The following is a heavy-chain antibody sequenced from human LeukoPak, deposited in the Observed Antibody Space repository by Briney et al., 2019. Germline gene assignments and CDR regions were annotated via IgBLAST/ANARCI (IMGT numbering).Heavy chain of an antibody. D-gene: IGHD6-19*01. J-gene: IGHJ4*02. CDR3: ARGWESHYVAEASRD. CDR2: ILYDESNK. V-gene: IGHV3-30-3*01. Sequence: GGSLRLSCAASGFTFSSFSMHWVRQAPGEGLEWVALILYDESNKYYADSVQGRFTISRDNSKNTLYLQINSLRPEDTAVYYCARGWESHYVAEASRDWGQGTLVTVSS. CDR1: GFTFSSFS.